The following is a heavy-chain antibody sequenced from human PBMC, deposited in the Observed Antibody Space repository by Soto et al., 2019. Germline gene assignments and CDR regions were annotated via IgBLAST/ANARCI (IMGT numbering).Heavy chain of an antibody. CDR3: AGREFASSSFHYYYYAVDV. Sequence: PSETLSLTCAVYGGSFSDYFWTWIRQPPGKGLEWIGEINHSGSTNFNPSLKSRVAISADTSRNQFSLRVTSVPAADTAVYYCAGREFASSSFHYYYYAVDVWGQGTTVTVSS. CDR1: GGSFSDYF. J-gene: IGHJ6*02. CDR2: INHSGST. D-gene: IGHD6-6*01. V-gene: IGHV4-34*01.